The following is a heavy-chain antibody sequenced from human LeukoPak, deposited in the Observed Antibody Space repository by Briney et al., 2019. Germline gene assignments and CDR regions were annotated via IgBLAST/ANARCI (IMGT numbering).Heavy chain of an antibody. D-gene: IGHD3-3*01. CDR2: MKANIDGVTR. CDR1: GFSFSTGW. V-gene: IGHV3-15*01. J-gene: IGHJ4*02. Sequence: GGSQSLLCAASGFSFSTGWMVWAPHSPGQGLEWVGCMKANIDGVTRDLAAPVKGRFTISRDDVEKIVYLQMNNLKTDDTGVYYCTPDFSHGDLSSGFYSYWGQGTLVAVSS. CDR3: TPDFSHGDLSSGFYSY.